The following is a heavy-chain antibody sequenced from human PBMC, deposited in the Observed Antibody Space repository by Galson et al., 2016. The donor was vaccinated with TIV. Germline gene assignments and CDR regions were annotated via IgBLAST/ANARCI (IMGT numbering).Heavy chain of an antibody. D-gene: IGHD2-2*01. CDR1: GLTVSANY. Sequence: SLRLSCAASGLTVSANYLNWVRQAPGKGLEWVSIVYGDDNTYYADSVKGRFTISRDNSKNTVNLEMNSLRAEDTAVYYCARDRHFCTRASCYVGYYYDYGMDVWGQGTTVTVSS. CDR3: ARDRHFCTRASCYVGYYYDYGMDV. V-gene: IGHV3-53*01. CDR2: VYGDDNT. J-gene: IGHJ6*02.